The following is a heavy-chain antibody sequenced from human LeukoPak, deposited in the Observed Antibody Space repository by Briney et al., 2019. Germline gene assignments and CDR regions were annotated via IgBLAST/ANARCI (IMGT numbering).Heavy chain of an antibody. J-gene: IGHJ4*02. V-gene: IGHV3-48*03. D-gene: IGHD1-14*01. Sequence: GGSLRLSCAASGFTFSSYEMNWVCQAPGKGLEWVSYIRSSGSTIYYADSVKGRFTISRDNAKNSLYLQMNSLRAEDTAVYYCARGPDDYYFDYWGQGTLVTVSS. CDR1: GFTFSSYE. CDR2: IRSSGSTI. CDR3: ARGPDDYYFDY.